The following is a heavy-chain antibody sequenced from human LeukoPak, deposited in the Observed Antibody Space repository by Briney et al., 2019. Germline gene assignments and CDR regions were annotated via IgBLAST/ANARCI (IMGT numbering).Heavy chain of an antibody. D-gene: IGHD3-22*01. CDR3: AGYYYDSSGYNFDY. Sequence: ASVKVSGKASGGTFSSYAISWVRQAPGQGLEWMGRIIPILGIANYAQKFQGRVTITADKSTSTAYMELSSLRSEDTAVYYCAGYYYDSSGYNFDYWGQGTLVTVSS. V-gene: IGHV1-69*04. J-gene: IGHJ4*02. CDR1: GGTFSSYA. CDR2: IIPILGIA.